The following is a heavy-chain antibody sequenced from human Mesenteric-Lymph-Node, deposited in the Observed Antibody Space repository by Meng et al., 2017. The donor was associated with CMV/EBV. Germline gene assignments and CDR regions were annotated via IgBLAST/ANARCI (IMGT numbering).Heavy chain of an antibody. J-gene: IGHJ6*02. CDR3: ARDTYYDFWSGGGMDV. V-gene: IGHV1-69*05. CDR1: GYTFTGYY. D-gene: IGHD3-3*01. CDR2: IIPIFGTA. Sequence: SVKVSCKASGYTFTGYYMHWVRQAPGQGLEWMGGIIPIFGTANYAQKFQGRVTITTDESTSTAYMELSSLRSEDTAVYYCARDTYYDFWSGGGMDVWGQGTTVTVSS.